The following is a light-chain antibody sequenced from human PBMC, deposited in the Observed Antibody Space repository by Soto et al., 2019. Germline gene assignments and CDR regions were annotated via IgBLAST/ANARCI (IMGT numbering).Light chain of an antibody. J-gene: IGLJ2*01. V-gene: IGLV2-11*01. CDR2: DVS. Sequence: QSALTHPRSVSGSPGQSVTISFTGTSSDVGGYNYVSWYQQHPGKVPKLMIFDVSKRPSGVPDRFSGSKSGNTASLTISGLQAEDEADYHCCSYAGSYILIFGGGTKLTVL. CDR1: SSDVGGYNY. CDR3: CSYAGSYILI.